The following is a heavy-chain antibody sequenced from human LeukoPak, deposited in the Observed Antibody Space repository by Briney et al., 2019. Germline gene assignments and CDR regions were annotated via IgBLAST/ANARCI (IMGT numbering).Heavy chain of an antibody. CDR3: ARQVAYTSGRTFDF. J-gene: IGHJ4*02. D-gene: IGHD6-19*01. V-gene: IGHV5-10-1*01. CDR2: IDPHNSDT. CDR1: GYSFIDYW. Sequence: GESLKISCKASGYSFIDYWIIWVRQMPGKGLEWMGRIDPHNSDTNYSPSFQGHVTISSDKSISSAYLQWSSLKASDTAMYFCARQVAYTSGRTFDFWGQGTLVTVSS.